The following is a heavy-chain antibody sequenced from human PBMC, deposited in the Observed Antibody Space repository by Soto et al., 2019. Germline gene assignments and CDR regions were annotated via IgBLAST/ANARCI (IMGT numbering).Heavy chain of an antibody. CDR3: ARYPRIAAVWYWFDP. CDR1: GGSISSSSYY. V-gene: IGHV4-39*01. J-gene: IGHJ5*02. CDR2: IYYSGST. D-gene: IGHD6-13*01. Sequence: QLQLQESGPGLVKPSETLSLTCTVSGGSISSSSYYWGWIRQPPGKGLEWIGSIYYSGSTYYNPSLKSRVTISVDTSKNQFSLKLSSVTAADTAVYYCARYPRIAAVWYWFDPWGQGTLVTVSS.